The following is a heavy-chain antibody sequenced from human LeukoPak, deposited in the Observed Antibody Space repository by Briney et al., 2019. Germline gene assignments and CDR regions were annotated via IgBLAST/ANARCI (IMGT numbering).Heavy chain of an antibody. D-gene: IGHD3-10*01. CDR1: GFSVSSNY. J-gene: IGHJ4*02. CDR2: IYSDGST. V-gene: IGHV3-53*01. Sequence: GGSLRLSCAASGFSVSSNYISWVRQAPGKGLEWVSIIYSDGSTFHADSVKGRFTMSRDNSKNTLDLQMNSLRADDTAVYYCARDPYGEYYFDYWGQGTLVTVSS. CDR3: ARDPYGEYYFDY.